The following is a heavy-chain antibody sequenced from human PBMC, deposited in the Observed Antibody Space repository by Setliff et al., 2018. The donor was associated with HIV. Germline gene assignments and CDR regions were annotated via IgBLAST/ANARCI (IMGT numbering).Heavy chain of an antibody. V-gene: IGHV1-3*01. CDR2: INAGNGNT. J-gene: IGHJ4*02. Sequence: ASVKVSCKASGYTFTSYAMHWVRQAPGQRLEWMGWINAGNGNTKYSPKFQGRVTITRDTSASTAYMELSSLRSEDTAAYYCATTYFHGSGNYGGFYFKSWGQGTLVTVSS. CDR3: ATTYFHGSGNYGGFYFKS. D-gene: IGHD3-10*01. CDR1: GYTFTSYA.